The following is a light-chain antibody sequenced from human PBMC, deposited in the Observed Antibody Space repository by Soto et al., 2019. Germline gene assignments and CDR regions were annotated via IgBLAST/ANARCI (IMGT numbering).Light chain of an antibody. CDR1: QSVSSSY. Sequence: EIVLTQSPGTLSLSPGERSTLSCMATQSVSSSYLAWYQQKPGQAPRLIIYGASSRATGIPDRFSGSGSGTVFTLTISNLQAEDFEVYYCQQFNKWPHTFGQGT. J-gene: IGKJ2*01. CDR3: QQFNKWPHT. V-gene: IGKV3-20*01. CDR2: GAS.